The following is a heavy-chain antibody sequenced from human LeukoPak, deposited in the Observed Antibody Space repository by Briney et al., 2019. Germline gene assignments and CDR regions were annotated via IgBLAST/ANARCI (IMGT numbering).Heavy chain of an antibody. CDR2: INHSGST. CDR1: GGSFSGHY. CDR3: ARGPRITIFGVVITFDY. V-gene: IGHV4-34*01. D-gene: IGHD3-3*01. J-gene: IGHJ4*02. Sequence: PSETLSLTCAVYGGSFSGHYWSWIRQPPGKGLEWIGEINHSGSTNYNPSLKSRVTISVDTSKNQFSLKLSPVTAADTAVYYCARGPRITIFGVVITFDYWGQGTLVTVSS.